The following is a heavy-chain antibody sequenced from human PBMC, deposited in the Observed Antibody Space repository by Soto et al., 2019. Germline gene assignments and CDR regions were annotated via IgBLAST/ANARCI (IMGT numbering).Heavy chain of an antibody. J-gene: IGHJ4*02. CDR2: ISGSGGST. V-gene: IGHV3-23*01. CDR3: AKGTTIYTPHFDY. CDR1: GFTFSSYG. D-gene: IGHD3-3*01. Sequence: GGSLRLSCAASGFTFSSYGMHWVRQAPGKGLEWVSAISGSGGSTYYADSVKGRFTISRDNSKNTLYLQMNSLRAEDTAVYYCAKGTTIYTPHFDYWGQGTLVTVSS.